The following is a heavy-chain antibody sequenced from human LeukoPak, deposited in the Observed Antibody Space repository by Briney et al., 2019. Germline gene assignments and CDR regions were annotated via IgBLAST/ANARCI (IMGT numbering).Heavy chain of an antibody. V-gene: IGHV3-64D*08. J-gene: IGHJ4*02. CDR2: INDNGAIT. CDR1: GFTFSRHA. CDR3: LKGGWAEIGPPKD. Sequence: GMSLRLSCSGAGFTFSRHAMHWVRQAPGKGLEYFSTINDNGAITYYADSVKGRFTISRDNSKNTLYLQMNNVRPEDTAVYHCLKGGWAEIGPPKDWGPGTLVTVSS. D-gene: IGHD3/OR15-3a*01.